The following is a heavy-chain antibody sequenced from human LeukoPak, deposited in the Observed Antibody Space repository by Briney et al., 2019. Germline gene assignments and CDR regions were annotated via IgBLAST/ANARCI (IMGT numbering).Heavy chain of an antibody. CDR3: ARGAYCGGDCFWWFDP. V-gene: IGHV4-61*01. CDR1: GGSIDTPSYY. Sequence: PSETLSLTCTVSGGSIDTPSYYWGWIRQPPGKGLEWIGYIYYSGTTNYNPSLKSRVTISVDTSTSQFSLKLSSVTAADTAVYYCARGAYCGGDCFWWFDPWGQGTLVTVSS. D-gene: IGHD2-21*02. CDR2: IYYSGTT. J-gene: IGHJ5*02.